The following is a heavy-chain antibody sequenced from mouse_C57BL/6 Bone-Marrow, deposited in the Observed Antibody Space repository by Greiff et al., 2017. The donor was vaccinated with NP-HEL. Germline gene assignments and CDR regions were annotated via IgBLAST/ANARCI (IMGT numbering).Heavy chain of an antibody. D-gene: IGHD2-4*01. Sequence: VQLQQSGPELVKPGASVKISCKASGYSFTGYIMNWVMQSHGKSLEWIGRINPYNGATFYNQKFKGKATLTVDKSSSAANMELRRLTSEDAAVYYCARGGLRFPDWGKGTLVTVSA. CDR2: INPYNGAT. CDR3: ARGGLRFPD. J-gene: IGHJ3*01. V-gene: IGHV1-20*01. CDR1: GYSFTGYI.